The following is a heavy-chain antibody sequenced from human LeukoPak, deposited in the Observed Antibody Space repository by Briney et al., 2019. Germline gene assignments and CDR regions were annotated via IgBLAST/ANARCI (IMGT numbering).Heavy chain of an antibody. J-gene: IGHJ4*02. CDR2: IYYSGST. CDR3: ARESGFCSSTSCRDY. D-gene: IGHD2-2*01. Sequence: SETLSLTCTVSGGSISSGDSYWSWIRQPPGKGLEWIGYIYYSGSTYYNPSLKSRVTISVDTSKNQFSLKLSSVTAADMAVYYCARESGFCSSTSCRDYWGQGTLVTVSS. V-gene: IGHV4-30-4*01. CDR1: GGSISSGDSY.